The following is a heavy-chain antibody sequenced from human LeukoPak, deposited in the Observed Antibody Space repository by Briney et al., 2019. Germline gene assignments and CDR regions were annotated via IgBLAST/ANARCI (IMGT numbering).Heavy chain of an antibody. V-gene: IGHV1-8*01. CDR3: ARDPIALYYYDSSGYYPDETWFVP. J-gene: IGHJ5*02. CDR1: GYTFTSYD. Sequence: ASVKVSCKASGYTFTSYDINWVRQATGQGLEWMGWMNPNSGNTGYAQKFQGRVTMTRNTSISTAYMELSSLRSEDTAVYYCARDPIALYYYDSSGYYPDETWFVPWGQGTLVTVSS. D-gene: IGHD3-22*01. CDR2: MNPNSGNT.